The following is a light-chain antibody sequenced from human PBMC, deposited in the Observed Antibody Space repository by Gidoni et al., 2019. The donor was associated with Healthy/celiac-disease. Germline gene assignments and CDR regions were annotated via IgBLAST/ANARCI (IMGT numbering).Light chain of an antibody. J-gene: IGKJ1*01. CDR2: WAS. CDR1: QSVLYSSNNKNY. Sequence: DIVMTQSPDSLAVSLGERATINCKSSQSVLYSSNNKNYLAWYQPKPGQPPKLLIYWASTRESGVPDRFSGSGSGTDFTLTISSLQAEDVAVYYCQQYYSTPRGTFGQGTKVEIK. CDR3: QQYYSTPRGT. V-gene: IGKV4-1*01.